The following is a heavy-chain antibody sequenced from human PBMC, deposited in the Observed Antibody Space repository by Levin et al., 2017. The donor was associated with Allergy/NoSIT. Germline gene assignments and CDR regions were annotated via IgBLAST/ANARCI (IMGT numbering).Heavy chain of an antibody. CDR3: ARGGMSGMDV. D-gene: IGHD3-3*01. CDR1: GYIFTSYG. V-gene: IGHV1-18*01. Sequence: RGESLKISCKASGYIFTSYGVTWVRQAPGQGLEWMGWISASSGNTNYAQKLQGRVTMTTDTSTRTAYMELRSLRSDDTAVYYCARGGMSGMDVWGQGTTVTVS. J-gene: IGHJ6*02. CDR2: ISASSGNT.